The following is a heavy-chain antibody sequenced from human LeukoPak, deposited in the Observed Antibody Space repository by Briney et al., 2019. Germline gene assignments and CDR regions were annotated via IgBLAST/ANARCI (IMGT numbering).Heavy chain of an antibody. Sequence: ASVKVSCKASGYTFTSYYMHWVRQAPGQGLEWMGIINPSGGSASYAQKFQGRVTMTRDMSTSTVYMELSSLRSDDTAVYYCARDITMTGLYDSSGPDAFDIWGQGTMVTVSS. V-gene: IGHV1-46*01. CDR2: INPSGGSA. D-gene: IGHD3-22*01. J-gene: IGHJ3*02. CDR1: GYTFTSYY. CDR3: ARDITMTGLYDSSGPDAFDI.